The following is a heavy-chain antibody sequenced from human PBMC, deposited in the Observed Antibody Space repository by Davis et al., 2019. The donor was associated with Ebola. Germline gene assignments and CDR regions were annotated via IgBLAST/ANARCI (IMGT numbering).Heavy chain of an antibody. CDR2: ISGSGGST. J-gene: IGHJ4*02. CDR3: AKRGQQLREFDY. Sequence: GGPLRLSCAASGFTFSSYAMSWVRQAPGKGLEWVSAISGSGGSTYYADSVKGRFTISRDNSKNTLYLQMNSLRAEDTAVYYCAKRGQQLREFDYWGQGTLVTVSS. D-gene: IGHD6-13*01. V-gene: IGHV3-23*01. CDR1: GFTFSSYA.